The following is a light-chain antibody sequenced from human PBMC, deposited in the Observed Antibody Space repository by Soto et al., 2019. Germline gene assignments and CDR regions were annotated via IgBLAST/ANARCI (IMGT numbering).Light chain of an antibody. CDR1: SSDVAFYNY. Sequence: QSVLTQPPSASGSPGQSVTISCAGTSSDVAFYNYVSWYQQHPGKAPKLIISEVSQRPSGVPDRFSGSKSGNTASLTVSGLQAEDEADYYCCSYAGTNNFVFGTGTKLTVL. CDR2: EVS. V-gene: IGLV2-8*01. CDR3: CSYAGTNNFV. J-gene: IGLJ1*01.